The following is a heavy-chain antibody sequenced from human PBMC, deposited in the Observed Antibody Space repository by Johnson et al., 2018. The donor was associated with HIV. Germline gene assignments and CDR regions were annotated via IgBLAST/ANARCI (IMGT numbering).Heavy chain of an antibody. D-gene: IGHD6-6*01. CDR1: GFTFSSYA. V-gene: IGHV3-23*04. J-gene: IGHJ3*02. CDR2: ISGSGGST. CDR3: ARDRWYSSSSGGVDDAFDI. Sequence: EVQLVESGGGLVQPGGSLRLSCAASGFTFSSYAMSWVRQAPGTGLEWVSAISGSGGSTYYADSVKGRFTISRDNSKNTLYLQMNSLRAEDTAVYYCARDRWYSSSSGGVDDAFDIWGQGTMVTVSS.